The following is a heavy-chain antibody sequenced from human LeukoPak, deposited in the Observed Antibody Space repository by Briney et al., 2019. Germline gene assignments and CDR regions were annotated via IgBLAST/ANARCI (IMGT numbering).Heavy chain of an antibody. CDR1: GFTFSSYA. Sequence: GGSLRLSCAASGFTFSSYAMSWVRQAPGKGLEWVSAISGSGGSTYYADSVKGRFTISRDNSKNTLYLQMNSLRAEDTAVYYCARKTGHSSSWEDYWGQGTLVTVSS. V-gene: IGHV3-23*01. CDR2: ISGSGGST. CDR3: ARKTGHSSSWEDY. D-gene: IGHD6-6*01. J-gene: IGHJ4*02.